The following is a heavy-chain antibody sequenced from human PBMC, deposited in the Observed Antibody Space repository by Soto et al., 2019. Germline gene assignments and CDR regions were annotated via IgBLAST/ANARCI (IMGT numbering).Heavy chain of an antibody. CDR2: VIPLFRTS. D-gene: IGHD3-10*01. Sequence: SVKVSCKTSGGTFNNFAISWVRQAPGQGLEWMGGVIPLFRTSHYAQKFQGRVTITADRSTDTAYMELSSLRSEDTAVFYCAAGGDRKFFFFYHWGQGILVTVSS. V-gene: IGHV1-69*06. CDR1: GGTFNNFA. J-gene: IGHJ4*01. CDR3: AAGGDRKFFFFYH.